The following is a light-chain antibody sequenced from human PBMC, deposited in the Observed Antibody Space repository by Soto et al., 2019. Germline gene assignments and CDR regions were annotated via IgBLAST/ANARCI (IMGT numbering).Light chain of an antibody. V-gene: IGKV3-15*01. CDR3: QQYNGYSTWS. CDR1: QSVSNN. J-gene: IGKJ1*01. CDR2: GAS. Sequence: TQSPCTLSLSPGESATLSCRASQSVSNNYLAWYQQKPGQAPRLLIYGASTRATDIPATFSGSGSGTEFTLTISSLQSEDFAVYYCQQYNGYSTWSFGQGIKV.